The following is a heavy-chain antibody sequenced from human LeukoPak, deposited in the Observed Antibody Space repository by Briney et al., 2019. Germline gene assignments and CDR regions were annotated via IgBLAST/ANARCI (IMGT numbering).Heavy chain of an antibody. Sequence: QCGGSLRLSCAASGFPFDDYAMHWVRQAPGKGLEWVSGISWNNGSIGYADSVKGRFTISRDNAKNSLYLQMNSLRAEDTALYYCAKDIFGVVVSLGHYGDAFDIWGQGTMVTVSS. D-gene: IGHD2-15*01. CDR2: ISWNNGSI. CDR1: GFPFDDYA. CDR3: AKDIFGVVVSLGHYGDAFDI. J-gene: IGHJ3*02. V-gene: IGHV3-9*01.